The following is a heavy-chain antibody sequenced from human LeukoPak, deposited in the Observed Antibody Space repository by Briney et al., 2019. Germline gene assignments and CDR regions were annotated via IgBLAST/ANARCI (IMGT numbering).Heavy chain of an antibody. CDR1: GFIFSRYW. V-gene: IGHV3-7*01. Sequence: GGSLRLSCAASGFIFSRYWMTWVRQAPGKGLEWVANIKQDGSEKYYVDSVKGRFTISRDNAKNSLYLQMNSLRAEDTAVYYCARDPRDYDFWSGYLSYYYYYYMDVWGKGTTVTVSS. J-gene: IGHJ6*03. CDR2: IKQDGSEK. D-gene: IGHD3-3*01. CDR3: ARDPRDYDFWSGYLSYYYYYYMDV.